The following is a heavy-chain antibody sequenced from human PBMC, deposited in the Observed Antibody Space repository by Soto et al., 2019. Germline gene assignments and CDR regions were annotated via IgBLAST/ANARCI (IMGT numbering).Heavy chain of an antibody. CDR1: VGTFSSYA. Sequence: QVQLVQSGAEVKKPGSSVKVSCKASVGTFSSYAISWVRQAPGQGLEWMGGIIPIFGTANYAQKFQGRVTITAEESTSTAYRELSSLRSEDTAVYYCARSVTGIAAAGTDYYYGMDVWGQGTTVTVSS. CDR2: IIPIFGTA. V-gene: IGHV1-69*01. J-gene: IGHJ6*02. CDR3: ARSVTGIAAAGTDYYYGMDV. D-gene: IGHD6-13*01.